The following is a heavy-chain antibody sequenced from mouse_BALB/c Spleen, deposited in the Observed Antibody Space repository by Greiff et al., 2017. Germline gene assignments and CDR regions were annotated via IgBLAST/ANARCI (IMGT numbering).Heavy chain of an antibody. V-gene: IGHV5-17*02. CDR1: GFTFSSFG. D-gene: IGHD2-1*01. CDR2: ISSGSSTI. J-gene: IGHJ4*01. CDR3: ARYYGNSYYYAMDY. Sequence: DVKLVESGGGLVQPGGSRKLSCAASGFTFSSFGMHWVRQAPEKGLEWVAYISSGSSTIYYADTVKGRFTISRDNPKNTLFPQMTSLRSEDTAMYYCARYYGNSYYYAMDYWGQGTSVTVSS.